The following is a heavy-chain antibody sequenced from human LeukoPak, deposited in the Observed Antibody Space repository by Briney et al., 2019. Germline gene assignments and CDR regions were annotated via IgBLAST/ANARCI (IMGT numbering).Heavy chain of an antibody. V-gene: IGHV3-21*01. CDR3: ARSGCPGGSCYLRYSWPDL. D-gene: IGHD2-15*01. Sequence: GGSLRLSCATSGFTFSNSDMNWVRQAPGKGLEWVSSITTTSSYIYYADSVRGRFTISRDNAKNSLYLLMDSLRVEDTAVYYCARSGCPGGSCYLRYSWPDLWGRGTLVTVSS. CDR2: ITTTSSYI. J-gene: IGHJ5*02. CDR1: GFTFSNSD.